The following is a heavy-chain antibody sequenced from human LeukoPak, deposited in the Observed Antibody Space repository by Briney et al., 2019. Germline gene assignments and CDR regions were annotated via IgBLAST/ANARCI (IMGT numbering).Heavy chain of an antibody. CDR2: ISGSGGST. Sequence: GGSLRPSCAASGLTFSSYAMSWVRQAPGKGLEWVSAISGSGGSTYYADSVKGRFTISRDNSKYTLYLQMNSLRAEDAAVYYCAKDSRSFHYYCYGMDVWGQGTTVTVSS. D-gene: IGHD2/OR15-2a*01. J-gene: IGHJ6*02. CDR1: GLTFSSYA. V-gene: IGHV3-23*01. CDR3: AKDSRSFHYYCYGMDV.